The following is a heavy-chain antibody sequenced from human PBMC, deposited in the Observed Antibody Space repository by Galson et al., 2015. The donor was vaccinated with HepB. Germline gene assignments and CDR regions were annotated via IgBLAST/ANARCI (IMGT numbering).Heavy chain of an antibody. V-gene: IGHV3-30*15. D-gene: IGHD7-27*01. CDR1: GFTFSEYA. CDR2: ISFDGTQS. J-gene: IGHJ6*02. CDR3: ARDLNGGAMDV. Sequence: SLRLSCAASGFTFSEYALHWVHQAPVKGLEWVAVISFDGTQSYYADSVTGRFTISRDNSRNTLFLQLSGLRYDDTAIYYCARDLNGGAMDVWGQGTTVTVSS.